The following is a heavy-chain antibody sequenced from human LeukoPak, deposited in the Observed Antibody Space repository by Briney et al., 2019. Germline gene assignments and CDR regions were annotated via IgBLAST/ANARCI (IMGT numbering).Heavy chain of an antibody. V-gene: IGHV3-30*18. D-gene: IGHD3-10*01. J-gene: IGHJ4*02. CDR2: ISYDGSNK. CDR3: AKDPYGSGSYYISLQYYFDY. Sequence: GGSLRLSCAASGFTFGSYGMHWVRQAPGKGLEWVAVISYDGSNKYYADSVKGRFTISRDNSKNTLYLQMNSLRAEDTAVYYCAKDPYGSGSYYISLQYYFDYWGQGTLVTVSS. CDR1: GFTFGSYG.